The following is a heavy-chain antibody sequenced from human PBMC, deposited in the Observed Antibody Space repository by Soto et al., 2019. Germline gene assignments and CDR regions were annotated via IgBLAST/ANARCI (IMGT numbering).Heavy chain of an antibody. Sequence: GGSLRLSCVGSGFTFSSYSMSWVRQAPGKGLEWVSAISPAGDKTYYADSVKGQFSTSRDNSRNTLFLQMNSLRAEHTAVYYCARVDPGYCSSTSCRDFDYWGLGTLVTVSS. CDR3: ARVDPGYCSSTSCRDFDY. CDR1: GFTFSSYS. V-gene: IGHV3-23*01. CDR2: ISPAGDKT. J-gene: IGHJ4*02. D-gene: IGHD2-2*01.